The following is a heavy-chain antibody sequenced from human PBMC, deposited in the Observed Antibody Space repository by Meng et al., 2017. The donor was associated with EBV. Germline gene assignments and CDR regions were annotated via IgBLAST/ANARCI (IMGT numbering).Heavy chain of an antibody. CDR2: INTYSGKA. CDR3: ARGVEENGSHYPFDS. V-gene: IGHV7-4-1*02. CDR1: GYTFRNYA. D-gene: IGHD1-1*01. Sequence: QGQLGKSGSEGKRPGASVKVSCKASGYTFRNYAINWMRQVPGQGLEWMGWINTYSGKATFAQGFTGRFVFSLDTPVTTAHLQISGLKTEDSAVYYCARGVEENGSHYPFDSWGQGTLVTVFS. J-gene: IGHJ4*02.